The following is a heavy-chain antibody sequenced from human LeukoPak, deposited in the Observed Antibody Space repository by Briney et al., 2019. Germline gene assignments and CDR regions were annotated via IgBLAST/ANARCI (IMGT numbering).Heavy chain of an antibody. CDR3: ARRDWNDAVSVY. Sequence: ASVKVSCKASVYTFTSYGISWVRQAPGQGLEWMGWISAYNGNTNYAQKLQGRVTVTTDTSTSTAYMELRSLRSDDTAVYYCARRDWNDAVSVYWGQGTLVTVSS. CDR1: VYTFTSYG. J-gene: IGHJ4*02. CDR2: ISAYNGNT. D-gene: IGHD1-1*01. V-gene: IGHV1-18*01.